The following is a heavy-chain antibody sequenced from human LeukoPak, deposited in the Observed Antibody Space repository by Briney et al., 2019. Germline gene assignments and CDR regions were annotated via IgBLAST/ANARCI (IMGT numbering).Heavy chain of an antibody. CDR2: LVGVADIT. CDR3: ARDHGYHDRVGYP. Sequence: PGGSLRLSAAASGLILCDNGMSGVAHAPGKGLGWVADLVGVADITNYADSVRGRFTISRDNSKNTLSLQMDSLRVEDTGVYYCARDHGYHDRVGYPWGQGTLVIVSS. D-gene: IGHD3-22*01. J-gene: IGHJ5*02. V-gene: IGHV3-23*01. CDR1: GLILCDNG.